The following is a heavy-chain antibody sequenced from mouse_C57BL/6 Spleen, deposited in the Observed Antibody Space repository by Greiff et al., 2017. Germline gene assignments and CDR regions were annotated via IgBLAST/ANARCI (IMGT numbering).Heavy chain of an antibody. CDR3: AREGVITTHAKEY. J-gene: IGHJ4*01. V-gene: IGHV1-55*01. CDR2: IYPGSGST. Sequence: VQLQQPGAELVKPGASVKMSCKASGYTFTSYWITWVKQRPGQGLEWIGDIYPGSGSTNYNEKFKSKATLTVDTSSSTAYMQLSSLTSEDSAVYYCAREGVITTHAKEYWGQGTSVTVSS. CDR1: GYTFTSYW. D-gene: IGHD1-1*01.